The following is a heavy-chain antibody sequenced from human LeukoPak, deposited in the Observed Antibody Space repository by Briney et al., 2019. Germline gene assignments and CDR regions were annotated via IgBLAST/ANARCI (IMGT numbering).Heavy chain of an antibody. D-gene: IGHD2-15*01. CDR3: ASSLYCSGGSCYKWYYYMDV. Sequence: GASVKVSCKASGYTFTGYYMHWVRLAPGQGLEWMGRINPNSGGTNYAQKFQGRVTMTRDTSISTAYMELSRLRSDDTAVYYCASSLYCSGGSCYKWYYYMDVWGKGTTVTVSS. CDR2: INPNSGGT. V-gene: IGHV1-2*06. CDR1: GYTFTGYY. J-gene: IGHJ6*03.